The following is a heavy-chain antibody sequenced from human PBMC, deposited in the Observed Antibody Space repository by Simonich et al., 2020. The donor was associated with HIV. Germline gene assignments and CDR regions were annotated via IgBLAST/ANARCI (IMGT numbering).Heavy chain of an antibody. J-gene: IGHJ4*02. Sequence: QVQLVESGGGVVQPGRSLRLSFAASGFTFSCYAKHWVRQAPGKGLEWVAVLSYDGSNKYYADSVKGRFTISRDNSKNTLYLQMNSLRAEDTAVYYCASGGSISSVWADDYWGQGTLVTVSS. CDR1: GFTFSCYA. V-gene: IGHV3-30*07. CDR2: LSYDGSNK. CDR3: ASGGSISSVWADDY. D-gene: IGHD3-16*01.